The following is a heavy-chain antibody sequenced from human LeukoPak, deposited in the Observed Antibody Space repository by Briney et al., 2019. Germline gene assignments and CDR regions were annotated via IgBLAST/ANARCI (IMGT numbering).Heavy chain of an antibody. CDR3: VSFGVVPIAPDY. CDR1: GFTFSSYS. V-gene: IGHV3-21*01. D-gene: IGHD3-3*01. Sequence: GGSLRLSCAASGFTFSSYSMNWVRQAPGKGLEWVSSISSSSSYIYYADSVKGRFTISRDNAKNSLYLQMNSLRAEDTAVYYCVSFGVVPIAPDYWGQGTLVTVSS. CDR2: ISSSSSYI. J-gene: IGHJ4*02.